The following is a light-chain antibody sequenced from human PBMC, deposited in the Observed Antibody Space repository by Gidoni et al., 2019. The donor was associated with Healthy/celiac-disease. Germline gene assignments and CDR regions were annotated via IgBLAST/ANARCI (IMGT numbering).Light chain of an antibody. V-gene: IGKV2-28*01. J-gene: IGKJ1*01. CDR3: MQALQTSRT. CDR2: LGS. Sequence: DIVMTQSPLSLPVTTGEPASISCRSSQSLLHSNGYNYLDWYLKKPGQSPQLLLYLGSNRASGVPDRFSGSGSGTAFTLNISRVDAEDVGVSYFMQALQTSRTFGQGTKVEIK. CDR1: QSLLHSNGYNY.